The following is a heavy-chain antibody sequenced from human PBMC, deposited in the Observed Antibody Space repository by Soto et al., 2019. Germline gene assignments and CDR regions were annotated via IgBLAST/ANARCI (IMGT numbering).Heavy chain of an antibody. J-gene: IGHJ4*02. CDR2: IVPVLGVP. CDR1: GGAFSTYP. D-gene: IGHD3-10*01. V-gene: IGHV1-69*04. Sequence: QVQLVQSGAEVMKPGSSVKVSCMPSGGAFSTYPLSWVRQAPGQGLEWMGRIVPVLGVPNYAQRFQGRVTMTADKDTNTAYLELSSPRFENTGVYYCERDRYASGSGGTIDNWGQGTLVTLSS. CDR3: ERDRYASGSGGTIDN.